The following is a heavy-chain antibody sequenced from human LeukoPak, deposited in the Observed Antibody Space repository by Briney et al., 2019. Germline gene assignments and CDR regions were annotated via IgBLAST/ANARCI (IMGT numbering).Heavy chain of an antibody. CDR1: GGSFSGYY. Sequence: PSETLSLTCAVYGGSFSGYYWSWIRQPPGKGLEWIGEINHSGSTNYNPSIKSRVTISVDTSKNQFSLKLSSVTAADTAVYYCARGPVHFDPWGQGTLVTVSS. CDR3: ARGPVHFDP. V-gene: IGHV4-34*01. CDR2: INHSGST. J-gene: IGHJ5*02. D-gene: IGHD1-1*01.